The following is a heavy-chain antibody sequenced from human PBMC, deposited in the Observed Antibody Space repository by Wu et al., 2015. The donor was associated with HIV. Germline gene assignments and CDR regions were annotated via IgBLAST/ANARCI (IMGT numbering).Heavy chain of an antibody. J-gene: IGHJ4*02. D-gene: IGHD5-18*01. CDR2: LIPMYGTA. Sequence: QVHLLQSGAEVKKPGSSVRVSCKASGATFKSYALSWVRQAPGQGLEWMGRLIPMYGTANYAQKFQGRVTITADESTNTAYMAVSSLRSDDTAVYYCAGGGGRTSMDPFDFWGQGTLATVSS. V-gene: IGHV1-69*13. CDR1: GATFKSYA. CDR3: AGGGGRTSMDPFDF.